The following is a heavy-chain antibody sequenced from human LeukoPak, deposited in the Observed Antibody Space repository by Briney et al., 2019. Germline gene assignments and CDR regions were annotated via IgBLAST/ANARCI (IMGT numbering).Heavy chain of an antibody. J-gene: IGHJ3*02. CDR2: IIPIFGTA. CDR3: ARVSSIAVAGREAFDI. Sequence: ASVKVSCKASGGTFSSYAISWVRQAPGQGLEWMGGIIPIFGTANYAQNFQGRVTITADSSTSTAYMELSSLRSEDTAVYYCARVSSIAVAGREAFDIWGQGTMVTVSS. V-gene: IGHV1-69*06. CDR1: GGTFSSYA. D-gene: IGHD6-19*01.